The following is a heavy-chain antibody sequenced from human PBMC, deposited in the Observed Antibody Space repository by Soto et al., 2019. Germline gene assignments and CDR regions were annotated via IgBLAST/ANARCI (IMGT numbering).Heavy chain of an antibody. CDR2: ISFDGSNK. V-gene: IGHV3-30*18. Sequence: QVQLVESGGGVVQPGRSLRLSCAASGFTFSTYGMHWVRQAPGKGLEWVAVISFDGSNKNYGDSVKGRFTISRDNSKNTLYLQMNSLRAEDTAAYYCAKDQGGGGSSSDYWGQGTLVTVSS. CDR3: AKDQGGGGSSSDY. J-gene: IGHJ4*02. D-gene: IGHD3-16*01. CDR1: GFTFSTYG.